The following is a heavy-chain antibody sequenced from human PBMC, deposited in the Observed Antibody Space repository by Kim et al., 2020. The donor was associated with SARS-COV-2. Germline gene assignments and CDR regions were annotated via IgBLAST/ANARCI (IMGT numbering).Heavy chain of an antibody. V-gene: IGHV4-34*01. CDR3: ARGRDSSWFYYYGMDV. J-gene: IGHJ6*02. Sequence: SLKDRVTISVDTSKNQFSLKLSSVTAADTAVYYCARGRDSSWFYYYGMDVWGQGTTVTVSS. D-gene: IGHD6-13*01.